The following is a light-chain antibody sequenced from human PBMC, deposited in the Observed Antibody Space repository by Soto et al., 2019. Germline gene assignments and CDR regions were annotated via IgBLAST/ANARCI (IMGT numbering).Light chain of an antibody. CDR2: GNS. CDR3: QSYDSSLSGDVV. V-gene: IGLV1-40*01. J-gene: IGLJ2*01. Sequence: QSVLTQPPSVSGAPGQRVTISCTGSSSNIGAGYDVHWYQQLPGTAPKLLIYGNSNRPSGVPDRFSGSKSGTSASLAITGLQAEDEAHYYCQSYDSSLSGDVVFGGGTQLTVL. CDR1: SSNIGAGYD.